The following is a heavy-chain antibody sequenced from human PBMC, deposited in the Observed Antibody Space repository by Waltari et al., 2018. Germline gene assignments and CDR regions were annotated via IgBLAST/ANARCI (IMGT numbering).Heavy chain of an antibody. CDR1: GYTFTSYY. V-gene: IGHV1-46*01. CDR3: ARTSALQNWFDP. Sequence: QVQLVQSGAEVKKPGASVKVSCKASGYTFTSYYMNWVRQAPGQGLEWMGISNPSGGSTSYAQKFQGRVTMTRDTSTSTVYMELSSLRSEDTAVYYCARTSALQNWFDPWGQGTLVTVSS. J-gene: IGHJ5*02. CDR2: SNPSGGST. D-gene: IGHD4-4*01.